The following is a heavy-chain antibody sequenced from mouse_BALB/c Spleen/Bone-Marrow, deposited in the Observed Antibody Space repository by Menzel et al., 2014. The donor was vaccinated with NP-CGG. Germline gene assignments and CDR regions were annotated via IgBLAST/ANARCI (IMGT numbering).Heavy chain of an antibody. Sequence: QAQLKQSGAELVRPGTSVKVSCKASGFAFTNYLIEWVKQRPGQGLEWIGVINPGSGGTNYNEKFKGKATLTADKSSSTAYMQLSSLTSDDSAVYFCARDGDYDEGYAMDYWGQAASVTVSS. D-gene: IGHD2-4*01. CDR2: INPGSGGT. CDR3: ARDGDYDEGYAMDY. CDR1: GFAFTNYL. V-gene: IGHV1-54*01. J-gene: IGHJ4*01.